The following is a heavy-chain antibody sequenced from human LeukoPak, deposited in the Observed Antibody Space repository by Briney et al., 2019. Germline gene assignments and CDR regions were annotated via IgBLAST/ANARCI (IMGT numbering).Heavy chain of an antibody. CDR3: ARRAGDYSHPYDY. CDR1: GFTFSSYN. Sequence: GGSLRLSCVVSGFTFSSYNMNWVRQAPGKGLEWVASIGTSGTYIYYADSMTGRFTISRDNSKNTVHLQMNSLRAEDTAMYYCARRAGDYSHPYDYWGQGTLVTVSS. D-gene: IGHD3-22*01. J-gene: IGHJ4*02. V-gene: IGHV3-21*04. CDR2: IGTSGTYI.